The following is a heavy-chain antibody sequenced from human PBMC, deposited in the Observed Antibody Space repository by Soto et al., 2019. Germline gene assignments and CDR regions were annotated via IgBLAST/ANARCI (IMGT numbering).Heavy chain of an antibody. J-gene: IGHJ3*02. Sequence: QVQLVESGGGVVQPGRSLRLSCAASGFTFSSYGMHWVRQAPGKGLEWVAVIWYDGSNKYYADSVKGRFTISRDNSKNTLYLQMSSLRAYDTAVYYCARVCVGADAFDIWGQGTMVTVSS. CDR1: GFTFSSYG. D-gene: IGHD3-10*01. CDR2: IWYDGSNK. CDR3: ARVCVGADAFDI. V-gene: IGHV3-33*01.